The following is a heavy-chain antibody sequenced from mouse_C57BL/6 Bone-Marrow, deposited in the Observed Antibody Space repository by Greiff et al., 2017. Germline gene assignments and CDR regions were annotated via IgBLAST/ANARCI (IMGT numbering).Heavy chain of an antibody. Sequence: VQLQQSGPELVKPGASVKISCKASGYAFSSSWMNWVKQRPGTGLEWIGRIYPGDGDTNYNGKFKGKATLTADKSSSTAYMQLSSLTSEDSAVYCCARFIDVWGTGTTLTVSS. CDR3: ARFIDV. CDR2: IYPGDGDT. CDR1: GYAFSSSW. V-gene: IGHV1-82*01. J-gene: IGHJ2*01.